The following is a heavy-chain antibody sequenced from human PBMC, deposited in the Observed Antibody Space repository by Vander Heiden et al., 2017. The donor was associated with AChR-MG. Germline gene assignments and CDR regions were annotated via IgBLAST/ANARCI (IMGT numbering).Heavy chain of an antibody. V-gene: IGHV3-23*01. CDR3: AKPRSVTSTRHVYFDY. Sequence: EVQLLDSGGGLVQPGGSLRLSCAASAFSFSNYAMSWVRQAPGKGLEWVSGISSTGGSTYYADFVKGRFTISRDNSKNTLYLQMKSLRAEDTAVYYCAKPRSVTSTRHVYFDYWGQGTLLTVSS. CDR1: AFSFSNYA. D-gene: IGHD2-15*01. CDR2: ISSTGGST. J-gene: IGHJ4*02.